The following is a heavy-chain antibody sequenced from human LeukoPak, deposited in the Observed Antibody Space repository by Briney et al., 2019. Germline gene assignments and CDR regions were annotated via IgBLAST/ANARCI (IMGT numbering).Heavy chain of an antibody. D-gene: IGHD3-22*01. Sequence: SETLSLTCGVYGGSFSGNYWSWIRQPPGKGLEWIAEINHSGRTNYNPSLKSRVTISADTSKNQFSLKLSSVTAADTAVYYCARGDSSGYYYGWFDPWGQGTWSPSPQ. J-gene: IGHJ5*02. CDR1: GGSFSGNY. CDR3: ARGDSSGYYYGWFDP. V-gene: IGHV4-34*01. CDR2: INHSGRT.